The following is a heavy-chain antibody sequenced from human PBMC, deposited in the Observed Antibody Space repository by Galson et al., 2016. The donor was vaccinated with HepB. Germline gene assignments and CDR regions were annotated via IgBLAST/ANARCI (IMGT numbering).Heavy chain of an antibody. CDR3: ARTYVRGYSGYGPPFDY. D-gene: IGHD5-12*01. CDR1: GFTFNSYW. Sequence: SLRLSCAVSGFTFNSYWMSWVRQAPGKGLEWVANINQDGSEKYYVDFVKGRFTISGDKAKNSLYLQMNSLRAEDTAVYYCARTYVRGYSGYGPPFDYWGQGTLVTVSS. J-gene: IGHJ4*02. CDR2: INQDGSEK. V-gene: IGHV3-7*01.